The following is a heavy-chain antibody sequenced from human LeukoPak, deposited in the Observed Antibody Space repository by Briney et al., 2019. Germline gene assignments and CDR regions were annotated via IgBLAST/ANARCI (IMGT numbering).Heavy chain of an antibody. CDR3: AQDNSIFGVDGGVADY. J-gene: IGHJ4*02. Sequence: PGGSLRLSCAASGFTFSSYAVIWVRDAAGKAREWVSAISGSGGSTYYADSVKGRFTISRDNSKNTLYPQMHSLRARDTDVYYCAQDNSIFGVDGGVADYWGQGTLVTVSS. V-gene: IGHV3-23*01. CDR2: ISGSGGST. CDR1: GFTFSSYA. D-gene: IGHD3-3*01.